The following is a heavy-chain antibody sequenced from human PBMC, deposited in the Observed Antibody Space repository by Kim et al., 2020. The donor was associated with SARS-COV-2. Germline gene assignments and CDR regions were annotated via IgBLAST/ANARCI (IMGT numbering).Heavy chain of an antibody. CDR2: ISGSGGST. CDR3: ATEHVSSSWDGGERMDV. CDR1: GFTFSSYA. J-gene: IGHJ6*02. Sequence: GGSLRLSCAASGFTFSSYAMSWVRQAPGKGLEWVSAISGSGGSTYYADSVKGRFTISRDNSKNTLYLQMNSLRAEDTAVYYCATEHVSSSWDGGERMDVWGQGTTVTVSS. V-gene: IGHV3-23*01. D-gene: IGHD6-13*01.